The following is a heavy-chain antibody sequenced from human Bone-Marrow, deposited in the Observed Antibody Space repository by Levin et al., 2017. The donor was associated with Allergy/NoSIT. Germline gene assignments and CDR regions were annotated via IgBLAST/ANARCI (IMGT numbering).Heavy chain of an antibody. CDR2: INDNGNT. J-gene: IGHJ4*02. Sequence: PSETLSLTCTVSGGSISTYYWSWIRQPPGKGLEWIGYINDNGNTKYNPSLKSRVTISGDTSKNHFSLRLTSVTAADTAVYFCARSRKGWYSGSWYDYWGQGNLVTVSS. CDR3: ARSRKGWYSGSWYDY. D-gene: IGHD6-13*01. CDR1: GGSISTYY. V-gene: IGHV4-59*01.